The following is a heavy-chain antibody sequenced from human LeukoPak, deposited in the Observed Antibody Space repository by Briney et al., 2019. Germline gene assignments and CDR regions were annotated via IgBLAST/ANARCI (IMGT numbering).Heavy chain of an antibody. CDR2: IYYSGST. Sequence: SETLSLTCTVSGGSISSSSYYWGWIRQPPGKGLEWIGSIYYSGSTNYNPSLKSRVTISVDTSKNQFSLKLSSVTAADTAVYYCARGRQLPYSSLYYFYYWGQGTLVTVSS. V-gene: IGHV4-39*07. CDR1: GGSISSSSYY. J-gene: IGHJ4*02. CDR3: ARGRQLPYSSLYYFYY. D-gene: IGHD2-2*02.